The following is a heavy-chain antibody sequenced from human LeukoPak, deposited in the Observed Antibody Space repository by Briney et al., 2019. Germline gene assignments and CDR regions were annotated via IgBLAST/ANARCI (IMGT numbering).Heavy chain of an antibody. D-gene: IGHD3-10*01. V-gene: IGHV3-74*01. J-gene: IGHJ4*02. CDR3: ARGDMVGDY. Sequence: GGSLRLSCAASGFTFSSYWMHWVRQAPGKGLVWVSRINTDGSITSYADSVKGRFTISRDNAKNSLYLQMNSLRAEDTAVYYCARGDMVGDYWGQGTLVTVSS. CDR2: INTDGSIT. CDR1: GFTFSSYW.